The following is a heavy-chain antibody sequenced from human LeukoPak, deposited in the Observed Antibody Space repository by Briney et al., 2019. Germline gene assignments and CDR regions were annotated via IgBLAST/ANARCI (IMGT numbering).Heavy chain of an antibody. CDR1: GFTFSSYW. D-gene: IGHD3-22*01. Sequence: GGFLRLSCAASGFTFSSYWMSWVRQAPGKGLEWVANIKQDGSEKYYVDSVKGRFTISRDNAKNSLYQQMNSLRAEDTAVYYCVRDFLYDSSANYYYYGMDVWGQGTTVTVSS. CDR3: VRDFLYDSSANYYYYGMDV. J-gene: IGHJ6*02. V-gene: IGHV3-7*01. CDR2: IKQDGSEK.